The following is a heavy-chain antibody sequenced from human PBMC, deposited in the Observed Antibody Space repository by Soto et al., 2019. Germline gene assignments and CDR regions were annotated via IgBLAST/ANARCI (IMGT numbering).Heavy chain of an antibody. CDR2: MNPNSGNT. V-gene: IGHV1-8*01. Sequence: QGQLVQSGAEVKKPGASVKVSCKASGYTFTSYDSNWVRQATGQGLEWMGWMNPNSGNTGYAQKLQGRVTMTRNTSVSTAYKELSSLRSEDPAVYYCARLRSIAACPFWFDRWGQGTLLTVSS. D-gene: IGHD6-6*01. CDR1: GYTFTSYD. CDR3: ARLRSIAACPFWFDR. J-gene: IGHJ5*02.